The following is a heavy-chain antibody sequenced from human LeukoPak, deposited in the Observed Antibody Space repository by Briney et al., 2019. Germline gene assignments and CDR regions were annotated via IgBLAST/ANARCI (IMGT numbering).Heavy chain of an antibody. V-gene: IGHV3-33*01. CDR3: ARESGSRDGSLNWFDP. D-gene: IGHD2-15*01. J-gene: IGHJ5*02. Sequence: GRSLRLSCAASGFTFSTYGMHWVRQAPGKGREWVAVIWYDGNNKYYADSVKGRFTISRDNSKNTLYLQMNSLRAEDTAVYYCARESGSRDGSLNWFDPWGQGTLVTVSS. CDR1: GFTFSTYG. CDR2: IWYDGNNK.